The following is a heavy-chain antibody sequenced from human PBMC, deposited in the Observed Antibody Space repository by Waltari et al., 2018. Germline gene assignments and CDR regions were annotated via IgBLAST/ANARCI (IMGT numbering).Heavy chain of an antibody. CDR2: IRSKPNNYAT. V-gene: IGHV3-73*01. J-gene: IGHJ4*02. CDR3: TGGAVTGTDF. CDR1: GFTFSGPT. D-gene: IGHD6-13*01. Sequence: EVQVVESGGGLVQPGGSLKLSCATYGFTFSGPTIPWVRQTSGKGLEWIGRIRSKPNNYATRYTASVEGRFTISRDDSENTAYLQMSSLMTEDTAVYYCTGGAVTGTDFWGQGTLVTVSS.